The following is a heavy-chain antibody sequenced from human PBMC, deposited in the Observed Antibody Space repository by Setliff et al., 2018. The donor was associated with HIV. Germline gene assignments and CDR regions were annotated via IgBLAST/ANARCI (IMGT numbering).Heavy chain of an antibody. CDR2: FDPEDDET. J-gene: IGHJ3*02. Sequence: ASVKVSCKVSGYTLTEVSIHWVRQAPGKGLEWMGGFDPEDDETVYAQKFQGRVTMTRDTSTSTVYMELSSLRSEDTAVYYCARVRGVADAFDIWGQGTMVTVSS. CDR3: ARVRGVADAFDI. V-gene: IGHV1-24*01. CDR1: GYTLTEVS. D-gene: IGHD3-10*01.